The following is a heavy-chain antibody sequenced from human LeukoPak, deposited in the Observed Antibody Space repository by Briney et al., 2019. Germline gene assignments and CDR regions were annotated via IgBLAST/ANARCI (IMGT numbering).Heavy chain of an antibody. CDR3: TSAHMYFFAY. CDR1: GYSFTGYF. V-gene: IGHV1-2*02. J-gene: IGHJ4*02. Sequence: GASVKVSCKASGYSFTGYFMHWVRQAPGQGLEWMGWINPNSGDTNYAQKFQGRVTMTRDTSISPAHMELSRLRSDDTAVYYCTSAHMYFFAYWAQGPLVPVPS. D-gene: IGHD2-21*01. CDR2: INPNSGDT.